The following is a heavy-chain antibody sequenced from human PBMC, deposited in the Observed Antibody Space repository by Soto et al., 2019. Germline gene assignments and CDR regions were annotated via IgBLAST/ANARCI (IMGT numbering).Heavy chain of an antibody. Sequence: QVQLQESGPGLVKPSQTLSLTCTVSGGSISSGDYYWSWIRQPPGKGLEWIGYIYYSGSTYYNPSLMRLDTISVYTSMDQFTLKLSSLTAADTAVEYCARAGGPPYYYNGMDVWGQGTTLTVSS. V-gene: IGHV4-30-4*01. CDR3: ARAGGPPYYYNGMDV. J-gene: IGHJ6*02. CDR2: IYYSGST. CDR1: GGSISSGDYY.